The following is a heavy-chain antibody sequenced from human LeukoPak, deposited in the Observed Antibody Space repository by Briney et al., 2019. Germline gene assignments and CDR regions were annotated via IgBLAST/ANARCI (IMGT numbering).Heavy chain of an antibody. CDR3: AAAPNYDFWSGYSFDY. CDR2: IVVGSGST. Sequence: SVKVSCKASGFTFTSSAVQWVRQARGQRLEWIGWIVVGSGSTNYAQKFQERVTITRDMSTSTAYMELSSLRSEDTAVYYCAAAPNYDFWSGYSFDYWGQGTLVTVSS. J-gene: IGHJ4*02. D-gene: IGHD3-3*01. CDR1: GFTFTSSA. V-gene: IGHV1-58*01.